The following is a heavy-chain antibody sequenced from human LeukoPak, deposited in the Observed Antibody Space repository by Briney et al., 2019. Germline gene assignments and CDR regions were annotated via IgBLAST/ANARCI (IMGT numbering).Heavy chain of an antibody. CDR1: GGSISSYY. J-gene: IGHJ3*02. D-gene: IGHD2-2*02. CDR3: ATSKGYCSSTSCYSGFAFDI. CDR2: IYYSGST. V-gene: IGHV4-59*06. Sequence: PSETLSLTCTVSGGSISSYYWSWIRQHPGPGLEWIGYIYYSGSTYYNPSLKSRVTISVDTSKNQFSLKLSSVTAADTAVYYCATSKGYCSSTSCYSGFAFDIWGQGTMVTVSS.